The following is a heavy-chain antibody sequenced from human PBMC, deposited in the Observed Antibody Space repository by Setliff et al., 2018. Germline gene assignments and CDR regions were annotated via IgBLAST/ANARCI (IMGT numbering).Heavy chain of an antibody. V-gene: IGHV4-4*07. CDR2: VYTTGSP. D-gene: IGHD3-10*01. Sequence: SDTLSLTCTVTGGSMCSYYWTWIRQSAGKGLEWIGRVYTTGSPAFNPSLNSRVTMSLEKSKNQFSLKLYSVTAADTAVYCCARVRITPYCMDVWGKGTTVTVSS. CDR1: GGSMCSYY. CDR3: ARVRITPYCMDV. J-gene: IGHJ6*03.